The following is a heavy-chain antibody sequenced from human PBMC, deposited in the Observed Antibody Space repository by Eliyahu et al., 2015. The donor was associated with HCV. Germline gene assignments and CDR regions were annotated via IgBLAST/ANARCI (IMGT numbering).Heavy chain of an antibody. Sequence: QVQLQQWGAGLLKPSETLSLTCAVYGGSFSGYYWNWIRQPPGKGLECIGQINHSGYTKYNPSLKSRVTISVDSSKSQISLRMTSVTAADTAIYYCARGKPGAGTISSYFFDSWGQGILVTVSS. CDR3: ARGKPGAGTISSYFFDS. CDR2: INHSGYT. J-gene: IGHJ4*02. CDR1: GGSFSGYY. V-gene: IGHV4-34*02. D-gene: IGHD6-13*01.